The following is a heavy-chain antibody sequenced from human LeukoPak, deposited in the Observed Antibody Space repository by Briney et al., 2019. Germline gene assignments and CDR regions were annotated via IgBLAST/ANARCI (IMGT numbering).Heavy chain of an antibody. D-gene: IGHD3-22*01. CDR1: GFTFSSYG. Sequence: QPGRSLRLSCAASGFTFSSYGMHWVRRAPGKGLEWVAVIWYDGSNKYYADSVKGRFTISRDNSKNTLYLQMNSLRAEDTAVYYCARDSSGYEDLDYWGQGTLVTVSS. V-gene: IGHV3-33*01. J-gene: IGHJ4*02. CDR3: ARDSSGYEDLDY. CDR2: IWYDGSNK.